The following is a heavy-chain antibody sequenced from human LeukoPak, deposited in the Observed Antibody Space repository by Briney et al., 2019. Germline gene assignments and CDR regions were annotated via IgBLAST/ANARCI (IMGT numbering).Heavy chain of an antibody. CDR2: INHSGST. J-gene: IGHJ4*02. D-gene: IGHD4-23*01. V-gene: IGHV4-30-2*01. Sequence: SQTLSLTCTVSGGSISSGGYYWSWIRQPPGKGLEWIGEINHSGSTNYNPSLKSRVTISVDTSKNQFSLKLSSVTAADTAVYYCARGSGYGGNFDYWGQGTLVTVSS. CDR3: ARGSGYGGNFDY. CDR1: GGSISSGGYY.